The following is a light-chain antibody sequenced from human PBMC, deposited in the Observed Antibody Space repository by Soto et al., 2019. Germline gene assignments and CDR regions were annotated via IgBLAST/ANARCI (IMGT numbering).Light chain of an antibody. Sequence: DVQMTQSPSSLSASVGDRVTITCRASQSINTRLAWYQQKPGKVPNLLIYAASTLQSGVPSRFSGSGSGTDFTLTISSLQPEDVATYYCQNYNSAPPAGAFGGGTKVEIK. CDR2: AAS. V-gene: IGKV1-27*01. CDR3: QNYNSAPPAGA. CDR1: QSINTR. J-gene: IGKJ4*01.